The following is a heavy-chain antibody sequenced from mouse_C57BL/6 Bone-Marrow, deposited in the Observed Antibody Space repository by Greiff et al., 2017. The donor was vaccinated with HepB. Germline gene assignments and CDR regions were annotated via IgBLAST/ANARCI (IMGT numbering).Heavy chain of an antibody. CDR3: ARLDYRFDY. J-gene: IGHJ2*01. V-gene: IGHV5-6*01. CDR2: ISSGGSYT. CDR1: GFTFSSYG. Sequence: EVQVVESGGDLVKPGGSLKLSCAASGFTFSSYGMSWVRQTPDKRLEWVATISSGGSYTYYPDSVKGRFTISRDNAKNTLYLQMSSLKSEDTAMYYCARLDYRFDYWGQGTTLTVSS. D-gene: IGHD5-5*01.